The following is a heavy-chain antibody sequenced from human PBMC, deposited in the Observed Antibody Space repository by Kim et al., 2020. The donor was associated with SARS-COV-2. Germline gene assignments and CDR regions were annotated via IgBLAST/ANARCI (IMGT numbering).Heavy chain of an antibody. D-gene: IGHD4-17*01. CDR3: ERATGYGMDV. J-gene: IGHJ6*02. V-gene: IGHV1-3*01. Sequence: GNTKHSQQFQGRVPITRDTSAGTAYMELSSLRSEDPAVYYCERATGYGMDVWGQGTTVTVSS. CDR2: GNT.